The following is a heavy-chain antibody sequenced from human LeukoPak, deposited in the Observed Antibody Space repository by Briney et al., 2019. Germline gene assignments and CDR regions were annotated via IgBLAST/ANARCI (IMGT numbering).Heavy chain of an antibody. V-gene: IGHV1-18*01. J-gene: IGHJ4*02. D-gene: IGHD6-19*01. Sequence: ASVKVSCKASGYTFTSYGISWVRQAPGQGLEWMGWISAYNGNTNYAQKLQGRVTMTRNISMSTAYMELSSLGSEDTAVYYCARRYAGGWTDYWGQGTLVTVSS. CDR1: GYTFTSYG. CDR3: ARRYAGGWTDY. CDR2: ISAYNGNT.